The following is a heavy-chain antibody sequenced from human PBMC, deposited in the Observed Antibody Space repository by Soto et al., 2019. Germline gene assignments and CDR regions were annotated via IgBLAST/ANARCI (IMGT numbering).Heavy chain of an antibody. Sequence: QVQLVESGGGVVQPGRSLRLSCAASGFNFSAYGMHWVRQAPGTGLALVALLSFDASKKYYADSVKGRFTISRDTSRNNLYLQMNSLRVEDTAVYYCRVGVADWGQGTRVTVSS. V-gene: IGHV3-30*03. CDR3: RVGVAD. CDR1: GFNFSAYG. D-gene: IGHD1-26*01. J-gene: IGHJ4*02. CDR2: LSFDASKK.